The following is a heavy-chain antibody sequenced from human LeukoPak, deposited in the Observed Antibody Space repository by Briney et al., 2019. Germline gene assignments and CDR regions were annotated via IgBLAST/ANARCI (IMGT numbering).Heavy chain of an antibody. V-gene: IGHV4-4*02. Sequence: SETLSLTCDVSGGSINDRDWWTWVRQPPGKGLEWLGEIQSSGRTNYNPSLKSRVIFSINKSQNQVFLNLGSVTAADTAVYYCARGPLYYDFWSGPADDAFDIWGQGTMVTVSS. CDR1: GGSINDRDW. J-gene: IGHJ3*02. D-gene: IGHD3-3*01. CDR3: ARGPLYYDFWSGPADDAFDI. CDR2: IQSSGRT.